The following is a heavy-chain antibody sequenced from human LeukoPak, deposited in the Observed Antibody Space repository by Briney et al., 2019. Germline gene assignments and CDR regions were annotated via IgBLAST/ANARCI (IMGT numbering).Heavy chain of an antibody. CDR2: INPNSRGT. CDR3: SSLSSSLTSANWFHP. Sequence: ASVKVSCNASGYTFNGYHMHWVRQAPGQGPEWVGWINPNSRGTKYAEMFKGRVTITRNQSNSTTYMEMSRLRTGDKAVNSFSSLSSSLTSANWFHPWGQGTLVTVSS. D-gene: IGHD6-13*01. V-gene: IGHV1-2*02. CDR1: GYTFNGYH. J-gene: IGHJ5*02.